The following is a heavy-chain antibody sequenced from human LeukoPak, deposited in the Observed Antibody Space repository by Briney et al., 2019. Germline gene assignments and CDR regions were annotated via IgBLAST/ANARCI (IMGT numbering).Heavy chain of an antibody. D-gene: IGHD3-22*01. CDR3: ARHATGGYYDSSGYYLRY. CDR1: GYSFTSYW. Sequence: GESLKISWKGSGYSFTSYWIGWVRQMPGRGLEWMGIIYPGDSDTRYSPSFQGQVTISADKSISTAYLQWSSLKASDTAMYYCARHATGGYYDSSGYYLRYWGQGTLVTVSS. J-gene: IGHJ4*02. CDR2: IYPGDSDT. V-gene: IGHV5-51*01.